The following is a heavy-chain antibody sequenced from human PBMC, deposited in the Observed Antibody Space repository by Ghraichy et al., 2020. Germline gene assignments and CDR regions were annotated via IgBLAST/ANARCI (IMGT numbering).Heavy chain of an antibody. CDR2: INPNSGGT. CDR1: GYTFTGYY. Sequence: ASVKVSCKASGYTFTGYYMHWVRQAPGQGLEWMGWINPNSGGTNYAQKFQGRVTMTRDTSISTAYMELSRLRSDDTAVYYCARSAVSRLLHPNNYYYYGMDVWGQGTTVTVSS. D-gene: IGHD3-22*01. V-gene: IGHV1-2*02. J-gene: IGHJ6*02. CDR3: ARSAVSRLLHPNNYYYYGMDV.